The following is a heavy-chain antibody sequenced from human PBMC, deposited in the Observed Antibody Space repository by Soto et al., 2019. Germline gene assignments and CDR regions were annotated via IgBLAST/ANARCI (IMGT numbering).Heavy chain of an antibody. Sequence: ASVKVSCKASGYSFTGYAMHWVRQAPGQMLEWMGWINAGNGNTKYSQKFQGRVTITRDTSASTAYMELSSLRSEDTAVYYCARAVAVPADFDYWGQGTLVTVSS. J-gene: IGHJ4*02. CDR2: INAGNGNT. D-gene: IGHD6-19*01. CDR1: GYSFTGYA. CDR3: ARAVAVPADFDY. V-gene: IGHV1-3*01.